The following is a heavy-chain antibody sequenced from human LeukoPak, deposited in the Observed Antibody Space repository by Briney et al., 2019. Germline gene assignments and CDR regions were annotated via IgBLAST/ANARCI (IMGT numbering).Heavy chain of an antibody. V-gene: IGHV3-23*01. CDR1: GFIFSTYA. D-gene: IGHD6-13*01. J-gene: IGHJ4*02. Sequence: PGGSLRLSCAASGFIFSTYALSWVRQAPGKGLEWVSSISGSGGTTNYADSVKGRSTISRDNSKNTLYLQMNSLRAEDTAVYHCAKDNSSSWFYFDYWGQGTLVTVSS. CDR3: AKDNSSSWFYFDY. CDR2: ISGSGGTT.